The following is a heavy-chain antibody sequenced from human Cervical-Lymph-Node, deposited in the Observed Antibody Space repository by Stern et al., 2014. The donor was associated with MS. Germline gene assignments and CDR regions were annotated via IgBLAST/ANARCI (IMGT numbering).Heavy chain of an antibody. D-gene: IGHD3-16*01. J-gene: IGHJ4*02. Sequence: QVQLVQSGAEVKKPGASVNVSCKASGYTFSSFAITWVRQAPGQGLEWMGTITVYNGKTNYAQRVQDRVTIPPHTPTNTAYRKGRNLRSNHPAVYYGAEGWGDPRHWGQGTLVTVSS. CDR1: GYTFSSFA. CDR2: ITVYNGKT. CDR3: AEGWGDPRH. V-gene: IGHV1-18*01.